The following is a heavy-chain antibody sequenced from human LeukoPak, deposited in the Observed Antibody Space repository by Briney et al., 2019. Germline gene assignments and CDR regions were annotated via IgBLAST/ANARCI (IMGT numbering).Heavy chain of an antibody. D-gene: IGHD1-26*01. Sequence: GGSLRLSCAASGFTFRSYAISWVRQAPGKGLEWVSAISGSGGSTYYADSVRGRFTISRDNSKNTLYLHMNSLRAEDTALYYCARNYYEPTYDYYFDCWGQGTLVTVSS. V-gene: IGHV3-23*01. CDR1: GFTFRSYA. CDR3: ARNYYEPTYDYYFDC. J-gene: IGHJ4*02. CDR2: ISGSGGST.